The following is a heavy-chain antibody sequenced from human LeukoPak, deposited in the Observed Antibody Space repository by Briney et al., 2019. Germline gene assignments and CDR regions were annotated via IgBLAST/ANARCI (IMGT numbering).Heavy chain of an antibody. CDR1: GFTFSSYA. D-gene: IGHD5-12*01. Sequence: PGGSLRLSCAASGFTFSSYAMHWVRQAPGKGLEWVAVISYDGSNKYYADSVKGRFTISRDNSKNTLYLQMNSLRAEDTAVYYCAKDRFDSEVATILDYWGQGTLVTVSS. J-gene: IGHJ4*02. V-gene: IGHV3-30-3*01. CDR3: AKDRFDSEVATILDY. CDR2: ISYDGSNK.